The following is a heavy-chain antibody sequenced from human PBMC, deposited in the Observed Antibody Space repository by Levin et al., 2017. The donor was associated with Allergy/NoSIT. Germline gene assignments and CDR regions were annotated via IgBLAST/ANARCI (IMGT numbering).Heavy chain of an antibody. V-gene: IGHV4-39*07. D-gene: IGHD5-12*01. Sequence: SQTLSLTCTVSGGSISSSSYYWGWIRQPPGKGLEWIGSIFYSVSTYYNPSLKSRVTVSVDTSKNQFSLKLSSVTAADTAVYYCATRWAALRGYSGYKTDYWGQGTLVTVSS. J-gene: IGHJ4*02. CDR3: ATRWAALRGYSGYKTDY. CDR2: IFYSVST. CDR1: GGSISSSSYY.